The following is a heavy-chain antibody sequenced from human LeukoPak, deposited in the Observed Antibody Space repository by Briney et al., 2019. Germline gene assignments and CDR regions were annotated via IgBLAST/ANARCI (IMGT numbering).Heavy chain of an antibody. Sequence: PGGSLRLSCAASGFTFTPYSINWVRQAPGKGLEWVSVISGSGATTYYADSVKGRFTISRDNSKNTLYLQVDSLRAEDTAVYYCAKGLWGAYYYGMDVWGQGTTVTVSS. D-gene: IGHD3-16*01. J-gene: IGHJ6*02. CDR3: AKGLWGAYYYGMDV. CDR1: GFTFTPYS. CDR2: ISGSGATT. V-gene: IGHV3-23*01.